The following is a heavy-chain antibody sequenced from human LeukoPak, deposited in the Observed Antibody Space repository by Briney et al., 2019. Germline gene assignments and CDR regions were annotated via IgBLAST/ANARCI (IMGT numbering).Heavy chain of an antibody. D-gene: IGHD5-12*01. CDR3: ARDAGNSGYGCDL. J-gene: IGHJ5*02. Sequence: GGSLRLSCAASGFIFSQYSMNWVRQAPGKGLEWVSHIRSSSETFYADSVKGRFTISRDNARNSLYLQMDNLRGEDTAIYYCARDAGNSGYGCDLWGQGTLVTVSS. CDR1: GFIFSQYS. V-gene: IGHV3-48*01. CDR2: IRSSSET.